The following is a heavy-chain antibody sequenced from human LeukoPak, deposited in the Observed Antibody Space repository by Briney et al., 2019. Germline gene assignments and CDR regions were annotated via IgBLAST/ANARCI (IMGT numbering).Heavy chain of an antibody. CDR3: VRAKGGPGSTWAFDI. D-gene: IGHD6-13*01. Sequence: GGSLRLSCAASGFTFNNYWMHWVRQAPGKGLVWISRLNSDGSSSAFADSMKGRFTISRDNAKNTLYLQMNSLRAEDTAVYFCVRAKGGPGSTWAFDIWGQGTMVTVSS. CDR2: LNSDGSSS. CDR1: GFTFNNYW. J-gene: IGHJ3*02. V-gene: IGHV3-74*01.